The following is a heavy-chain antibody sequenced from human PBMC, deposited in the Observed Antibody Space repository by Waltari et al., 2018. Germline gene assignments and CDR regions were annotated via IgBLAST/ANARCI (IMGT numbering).Heavy chain of an antibody. CDR3: ARTYYYDSSGYYLRY. CDR2: IYYSGST. D-gene: IGHD3-22*01. J-gene: IGHJ4*02. CDR1: GGSISSSSYY. V-gene: IGHV4-39*07. Sequence: QLQLQESGPGLVKPSETLSLTCTVSGGSISSSSYYWGWIRQPPGKGLEWNGSIYYSGSTYHTPSLKSRVTISVDTSKNQFSLKLSSVTAADTAVYYCARTYYYDSSGYYLRYWGQGTLVTVSS.